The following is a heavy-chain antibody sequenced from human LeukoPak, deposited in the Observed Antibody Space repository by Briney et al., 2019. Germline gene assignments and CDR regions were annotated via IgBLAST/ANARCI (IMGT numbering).Heavy chain of an antibody. CDR3: ARAVAYCGGDCYSGEVDY. V-gene: IGHV4-39*07. CDR2: IYQSGST. Sequence: SETLSLTCTVSGDSISSNSYYWGWIRQPPGKGLEWIGEIYQSGSTNYNPSLKSRVTISVDKSKNQFSLKLSSVTAADTAVYYCARAVAYCGGDCYSGEVDYWGQGTLVTVSS. J-gene: IGHJ4*02. D-gene: IGHD2-21*02. CDR1: GDSISSNSYY.